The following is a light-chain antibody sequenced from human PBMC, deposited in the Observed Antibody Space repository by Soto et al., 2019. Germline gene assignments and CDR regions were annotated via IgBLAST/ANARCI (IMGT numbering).Light chain of an antibody. J-gene: IGLJ2*01. CDR1: SNDIGGYNL. CDR2: EAN. V-gene: IGLV2-23*02. CDR3: CSFAGGATFV. Sequence: QSVLTQPASVSGSPGQSITISCTGTSNDIGGYNLVSWYQQHPGKAPKLIIFEANKRPSGVSDRFSGSRSGNTASLTISALQAEDEADYSFCSFAGGATFVFGGGTKVTVL.